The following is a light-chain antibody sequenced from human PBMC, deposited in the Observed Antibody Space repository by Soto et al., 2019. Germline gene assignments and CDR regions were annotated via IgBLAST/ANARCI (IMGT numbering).Light chain of an antibody. CDR3: QQYSSLPRT. CDR2: GAS. V-gene: IGKV3-20*01. CDR1: QSVSSSY. J-gene: IGKJ1*01. Sequence: EIVLTQSPGTLSLSPGEGATLSCRASQSVSSSYIAWYQQRPGQTPSLLIYGASTRATGIPDRFSGSGSGTHFTLTITRLEPEDFGVYYCQQYSSLPRTFGQGTKVDI.